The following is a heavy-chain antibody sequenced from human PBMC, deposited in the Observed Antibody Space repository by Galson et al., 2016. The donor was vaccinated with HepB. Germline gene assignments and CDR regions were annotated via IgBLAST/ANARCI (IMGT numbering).Heavy chain of an antibody. CDR2: TYYRTKWYN. CDR1: GDSVSSNSAV. D-gene: IGHD5-12*01. CDR3: ARDVRYSDYESYDTDDNYHMDV. J-gene: IGHJ6*02. V-gene: IGHV6-1*01. Sequence: CAISGDSVSSNSAVWYWIRQSPSRGREWLGWTYYRTKWYNDSALHVTGRISINPATSKNQFSMQLNSVTHEDTAVYYCARDVRYSDYESYDTDDNYHMDVWGQGTTVTVSS.